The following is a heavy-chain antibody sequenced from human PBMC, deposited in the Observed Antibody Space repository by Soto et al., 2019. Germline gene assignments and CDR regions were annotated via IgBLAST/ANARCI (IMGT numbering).Heavy chain of an antibody. V-gene: IGHV4-59*01. CDR3: ARVWGGAFGI. CDR2: IYYSGST. J-gene: IGHJ3*02. D-gene: IGHD3-16*01. CDR1: GGSSRSYY. Sequence: SVTLSLTCTFSGGSSRSYYWSWIRQPPGKGLEWIGYIYYSGSTNYNPSLKSRVTISVDTSKNQFSLKLSSVTAAVSAVYYCARVWGGAFGIWGQGTMVTVSS.